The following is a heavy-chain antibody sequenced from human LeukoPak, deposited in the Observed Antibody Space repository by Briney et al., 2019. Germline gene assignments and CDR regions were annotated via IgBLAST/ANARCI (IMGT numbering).Heavy chain of an antibody. Sequence: SETLSLTCTVSGGSISSYYWSWIRQPPGKGLEWIGYIYCSGSTNYNPSLKSRVTISVDTSKNQFSLKLSSVTAADTAVYYCARKRRGYCSSTSCYEEDDYWGQGTLVTVSS. CDR2: IYCSGST. J-gene: IGHJ4*02. CDR1: GGSISSYY. CDR3: ARKRRGYCSSTSCYEEDDY. D-gene: IGHD2-2*01. V-gene: IGHV4-59*01.